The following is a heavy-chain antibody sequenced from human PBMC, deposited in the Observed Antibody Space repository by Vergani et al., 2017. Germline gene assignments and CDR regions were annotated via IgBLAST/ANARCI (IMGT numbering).Heavy chain of an antibody. CDR2: INWNSDSI. J-gene: IGHJ2*01. V-gene: IGHV3-9*01. CDR1: GISFWKYG. CDR3: VKDIAASGNYWYFDL. D-gene: IGHD6-13*01. Sequence: EVELVESGGGLGQPGGSLRLSCAASGISFWKYGMHWVRQAPGKGLEWVSGINWNSDSIAYADSVKGRFTISRDNAKNSLYLQMNSLRAEDTALYYCVKDIAASGNYWYFDLWGRGTLVTVSS.